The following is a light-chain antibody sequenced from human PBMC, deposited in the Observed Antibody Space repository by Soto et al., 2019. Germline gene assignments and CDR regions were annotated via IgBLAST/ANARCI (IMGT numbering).Light chain of an antibody. J-gene: IGKJ1*01. V-gene: IGKV1-5*03. CDR2: KSS. CDR3: QHYGA. Sequence: IQLTQSPSTLSASVWDRVTITCRASASISSELAWYQQQPGKAPKLLIYKSSILENGGPSSFSGGEAGTEITLTISGLQPDAVATYYCQHYGAFGQGTKVDIK. CDR1: ASISSE.